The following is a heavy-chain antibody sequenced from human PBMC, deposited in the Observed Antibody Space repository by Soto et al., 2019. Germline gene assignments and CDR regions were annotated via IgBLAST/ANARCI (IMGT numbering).Heavy chain of an antibody. Sequence: QVQLVDSGGGVVQPGRSLRLSCAASGFTFTTYGMHWVRRAPGKGLDWVAVISYDGSHAYYADSVKGRFTISRDNSKNTLYLQINCLRAEDTAVYYCAKERTYSVASGFDYWGRGTLVTVSS. CDR3: AKERTYSVASGFDY. V-gene: IGHV3-30*18. CDR1: GFTFTTYG. J-gene: IGHJ4*02. CDR2: ISYDGSHA. D-gene: IGHD1-26*01.